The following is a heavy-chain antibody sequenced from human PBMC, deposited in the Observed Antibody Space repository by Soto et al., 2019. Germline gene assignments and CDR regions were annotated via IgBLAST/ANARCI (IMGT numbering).Heavy chain of an antibody. Sequence: PGGSLRLSCAASGFTFSSYAMSWVRQAPGKGLEWVSAISGSGGSTYYADSVKGRFTISRDNSKNTLYLQMNSLRAEDTAVYYCAGTDIMGATGGYYFDYWGQGTLVTVSS. D-gene: IGHD1-26*01. CDR2: ISGSGGST. V-gene: IGHV3-23*01. CDR1: GFTFSSYA. J-gene: IGHJ4*02. CDR3: AGTDIMGATGGYYFDY.